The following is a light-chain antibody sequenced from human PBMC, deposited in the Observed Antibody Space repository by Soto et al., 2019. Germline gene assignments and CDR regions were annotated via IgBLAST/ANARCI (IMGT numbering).Light chain of an antibody. CDR1: SGDVGGYNS. CDR2: DVT. CDR3: SSFTSDITYV. V-gene: IGLV2-14*01. Sequence: QSVLTQPASVSGSPGQSITISCTGTSGDVGGYNSVSWYRQDPGKAPKLMIYDVTNRPSGVSNRFSGSESGNTASLTISGLQAEDEADYYCSSFTSDITYVFGTGTKVTVL. J-gene: IGLJ1*01.